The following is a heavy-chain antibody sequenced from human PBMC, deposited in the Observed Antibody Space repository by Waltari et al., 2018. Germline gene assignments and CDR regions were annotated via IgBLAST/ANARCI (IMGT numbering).Heavy chain of an antibody. Sequence: QVQLVQSGAEVKKPGSSVKVSCKASGGTFRSYAIRWVRQAPGQGLEWMGGIIPIVGTANYAQKFQGRGTITADESTSTAYMELSSLRSEDTAVYYCARGEVGASLFDYWGQGTLVTVSS. D-gene: IGHD1-26*01. J-gene: IGHJ4*02. V-gene: IGHV1-69*13. CDR2: IIPIVGTA. CDR3: ARGEVGASLFDY. CDR1: GGTFRSYA.